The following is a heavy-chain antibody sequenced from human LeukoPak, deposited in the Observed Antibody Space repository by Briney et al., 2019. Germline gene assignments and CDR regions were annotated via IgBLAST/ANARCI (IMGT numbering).Heavy chain of an antibody. J-gene: IGHJ2*01. CDR2: INWSGVST. CDR1: GFTFDDYA. V-gene: IGHV3-20*04. Sequence: GGSLRLSCAASGFTFDDYAMSWVRQAPGKGLEWVSGINWSGVSTGYADSVKGRFTISRDNTKNSLFLQMNSLRAEDTAFYYCARGKDTLNPYWYFDVWGRGTLVTVSS. D-gene: IGHD2-15*01. CDR3: ARGKDTLNPYWYFDV.